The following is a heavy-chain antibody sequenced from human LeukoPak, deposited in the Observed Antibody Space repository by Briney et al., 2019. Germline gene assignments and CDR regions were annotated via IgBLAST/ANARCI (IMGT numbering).Heavy chain of an antibody. J-gene: IGHJ4*02. CDR1: GFTFSSYE. Sequence: GGSLRLSCAASGFTFSSYEMNWVRQAPGKGLEWVSYISSSGSTTYYADSVKGRFTISRDNAKNSLYLQMNSLRAEDTAVYYCARDSSSFGFDYWGQGTLVTVSS. CDR2: ISSSGSTT. D-gene: IGHD6-13*01. CDR3: ARDSSSFGFDY. V-gene: IGHV3-48*03.